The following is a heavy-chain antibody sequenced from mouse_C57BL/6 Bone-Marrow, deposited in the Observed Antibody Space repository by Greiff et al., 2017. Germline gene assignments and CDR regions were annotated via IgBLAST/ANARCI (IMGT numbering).Heavy chain of an antibody. D-gene: IGHD1-1*01. V-gene: IGHV1-59*01. CDR1: GYTFTSYW. Sequence: VQLQQPGAELVRPGTSVKLSCKASGYTFTSYWMHWVKQRPGQGLEWIGVIDPSDSYTNYNQKFKGKANLTVDTSSSTAYMQLSSLTSEDSAVYYCARKDYGSPGWFAYWGQGTLVSGSA. CDR2: IDPSDSYT. CDR3: ARKDYGSPGWFAY. J-gene: IGHJ3*01.